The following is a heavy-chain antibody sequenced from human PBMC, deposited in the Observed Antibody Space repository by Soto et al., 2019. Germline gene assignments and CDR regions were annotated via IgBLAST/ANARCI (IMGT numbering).Heavy chain of an antibody. CDR2: ISYDGSNK. V-gene: IGHV3-30-3*01. Sequence: QVQLVESGGAVVKPGGPLGLSCPAPGSPFGSYVLHWFRQAPGKGREWVAVISYDGSNKYYADSVKGRFTISRDNSKNTLYLQMNSLRAEDTAVYYCARDRVGAINYFDYWGQGTLVTVSS. CDR1: GSPFGSYV. CDR3: ARDRVGAINYFDY. J-gene: IGHJ4*02. D-gene: IGHD1-26*01.